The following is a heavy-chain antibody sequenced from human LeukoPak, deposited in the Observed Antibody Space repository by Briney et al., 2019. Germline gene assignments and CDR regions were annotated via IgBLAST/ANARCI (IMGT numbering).Heavy chain of an antibody. V-gene: IGHV3-23*01. CDR3: AKDYDSSGYYYGLDY. CDR1: GFTFSSYA. J-gene: IGHJ4*02. D-gene: IGHD3-22*01. Sequence: GGSLRLSCVASGFTFSSYAMSWVRQAPGKGLEWVSAISGSGGCTYYADSVKGRFTISRDNSKNTLYLQMNSLRAEDTAVYYCAKDYDSSGYYYGLDYWGQGTLVTVSS. CDR2: ISGSGGCT.